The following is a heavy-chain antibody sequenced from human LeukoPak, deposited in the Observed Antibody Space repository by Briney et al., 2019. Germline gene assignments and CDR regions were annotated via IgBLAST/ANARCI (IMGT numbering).Heavy chain of an antibody. CDR1: GFTFSSYA. D-gene: IGHD2-2*01. CDR2: ISGSGGST. CDR3: AKAPPIVVVSPYWYFDL. J-gene: IGHJ2*01. V-gene: IGHV3-23*01. Sequence: GGSLGLSCAASGFTFSSYAMSWVRQAPGKGLEWVSAISGSGGSTYYADSVKGRFTISRDNSKNTLYLQMNSLRAEDTAVYYCAKAPPIVVVSPYWYFDLWGRGTLVTVSS.